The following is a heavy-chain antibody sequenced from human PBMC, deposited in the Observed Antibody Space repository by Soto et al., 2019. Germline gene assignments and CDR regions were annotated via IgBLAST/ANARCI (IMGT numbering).Heavy chain of an antibody. Sequence: GESLKISCKGSGYTFTNYWIGWVRQMPGKGLEWMGIIYPGDSDTKYNPSFQGQVTISADKSITTTYPQWSSLKASDTAIYYCAASIFYYGMDVWGQGTTVTVPS. CDR2: IYPGDSDT. CDR1: GYTFTNYW. CDR3: AASIFYYGMDV. V-gene: IGHV5-51*01. J-gene: IGHJ6*02.